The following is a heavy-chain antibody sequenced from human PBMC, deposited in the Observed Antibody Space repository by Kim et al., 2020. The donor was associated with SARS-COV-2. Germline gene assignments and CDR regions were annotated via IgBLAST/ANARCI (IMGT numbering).Heavy chain of an antibody. CDR2: IYYSGST. CDR1: GGSISSGGYY. V-gene: IGHV4-31*03. D-gene: IGHD6-13*01. CDR3: ARDRPGIAAAGPKRGRYFDL. Sequence: SETLSLTCTVSGGSISSGGYYWSWIRQHPGKGLEWIGYIYYSGSTYYNPSLKSRVTISVDTSKNQFSLKLSSVTAADTAVYYCARDRPGIAAAGPKRGRYFDLWGRGTLVTVSS. J-gene: IGHJ2*01.